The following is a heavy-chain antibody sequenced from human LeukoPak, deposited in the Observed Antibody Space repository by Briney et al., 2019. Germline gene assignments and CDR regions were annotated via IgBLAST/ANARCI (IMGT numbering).Heavy chain of an antibody. CDR3: ARGPGSSGGAYVGDY. V-gene: IGHV3-13*01. D-gene: IGHD3-22*01. Sequence: GGSLRLSCAASGFTLSNYAMHWVRQPAGEGLEWASALGTAGDTFYPGSVKGRFSISRDNAKSTLYLQMNGLRAEDTAVYYCARGPGSSGGAYVGDYWGHGTLVTVSS. CDR1: GFTLSNYA. CDR2: LGTAGDT. J-gene: IGHJ4*01.